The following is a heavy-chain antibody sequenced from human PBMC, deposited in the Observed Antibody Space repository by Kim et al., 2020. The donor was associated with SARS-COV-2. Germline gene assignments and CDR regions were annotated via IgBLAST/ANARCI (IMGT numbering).Heavy chain of an antibody. D-gene: IGHD3-10*01. Sequence: SRVTISVDTSKNQFSLKLSSVTAADTAVYYCARLSWYYGSGSYSLGNVDYWGQGTLVTVSS. CDR3: ARLSWYYGSGSYSLGNVDY. V-gene: IGHV4-59*08. J-gene: IGHJ4*02.